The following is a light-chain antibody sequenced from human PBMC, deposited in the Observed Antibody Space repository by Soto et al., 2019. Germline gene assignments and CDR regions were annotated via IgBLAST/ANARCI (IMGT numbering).Light chain of an antibody. J-gene: IGKJ5*01. CDR3: HQRYNRPRVT. CDR1: QAINNY. Sequence: DIQMTQSPSSLSASVGDRVTITCRASQAINNYVAWYQQKPGQCPQLLIYAASTLQSGVPSRFSGSGSGTDFTLTITSLEPEDFAVYFCHQRYNRPRVTVGQVTRLEIK. V-gene: IGKV1-27*01. CDR2: AAS.